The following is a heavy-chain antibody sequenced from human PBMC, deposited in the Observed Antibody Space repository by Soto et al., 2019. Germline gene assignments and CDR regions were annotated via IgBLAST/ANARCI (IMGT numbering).Heavy chain of an antibody. V-gene: IGHV3-9*01. CDR1: GLKFNDYA. Sequence: ESGGGLVQPDRSLRLSCAASGLKFNDYAMHWVRQAPGKGLEWVAGVSWNGDVIGYADSVRGRFTISRDNAKDSLYLQMNSLRPEDTALYFCAKDSQFYYMDVWGQGTTVTVSS. CDR2: VSWNGDVI. CDR3: AKDSQFYYMDV. D-gene: IGHD3-10*01. J-gene: IGHJ6*02.